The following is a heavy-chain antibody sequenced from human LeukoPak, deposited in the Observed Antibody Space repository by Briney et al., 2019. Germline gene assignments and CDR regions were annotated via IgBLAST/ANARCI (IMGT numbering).Heavy chain of an antibody. V-gene: IGHV1-69*13. J-gene: IGHJ4*02. Sequence: ASVKVSRKASGGTFSSYAISWVRQAPGQGLEWMGGIIPIFGTANYAQKFQGRVTITADESTSTAYMELSSLRSEDTAVYYCAREDCSSTSCSFDYWGQGTLVTVSS. D-gene: IGHD2-2*01. CDR3: AREDCSSTSCSFDY. CDR1: GGTFSSYA. CDR2: IIPIFGTA.